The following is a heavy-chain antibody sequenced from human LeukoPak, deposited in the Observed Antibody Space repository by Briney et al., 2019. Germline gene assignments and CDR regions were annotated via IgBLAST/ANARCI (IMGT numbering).Heavy chain of an antibody. J-gene: IGHJ3*02. Sequence: GGSLRLSCAASGFTFSSYAISWVRQAPGRGLEWVANIKEDGSETYYLDSVKGRFTISRDNAKNSLYLQMNSLRAEDTAVYYCARIDIAVASAFILDAFGIWGQGTMVTVSS. CDR3: ARIDIAVASAFILDAFGI. D-gene: IGHD2-2*01. CDR1: GFTFSSYA. CDR2: IKEDGSET. V-gene: IGHV3-7*01.